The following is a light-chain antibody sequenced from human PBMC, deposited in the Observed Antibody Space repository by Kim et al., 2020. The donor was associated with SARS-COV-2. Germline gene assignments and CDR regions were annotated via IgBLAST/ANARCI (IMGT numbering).Light chain of an antibody. CDR1: QSVSSN. CDR3: QQYNNWPLSIT. V-gene: IGKV3-15*01. J-gene: IGKJ5*01. CDR2: GAP. Sequence: EIVMTQSPATLSVSPGERATLSCRASQSVSSNLAWYQQKPGQAPRLLIYGAPTRATGIPARFSGSGSGTEFTLTISSLQSEDFAVYYCQQYNNWPLSITFGQGTRLEIK.